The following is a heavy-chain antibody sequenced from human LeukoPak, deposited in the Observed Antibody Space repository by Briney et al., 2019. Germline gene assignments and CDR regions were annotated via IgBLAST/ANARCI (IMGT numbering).Heavy chain of an antibody. Sequence: ASVKVSCKASGYTFIGYYIHWVRQAPGQGLEWMGWINPNSGGTNYAQRFQGWVTMTRDTSISTAYMELSRLRSDDTAVYYCARGTSDTAMVILGYWGQGTLVTVSS. D-gene: IGHD5-18*01. CDR3: ARGTSDTAMVILGY. CDR2: INPNSGGT. V-gene: IGHV1-2*04. J-gene: IGHJ4*02. CDR1: GYTFIGYY.